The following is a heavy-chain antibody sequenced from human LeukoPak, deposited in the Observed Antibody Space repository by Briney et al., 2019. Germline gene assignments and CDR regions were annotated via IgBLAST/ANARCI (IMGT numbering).Heavy chain of an antibody. CDR1: GFTFSSYW. D-gene: IGHD1-26*01. J-gene: IGHJ6*03. CDR2: IKQDGIEK. V-gene: IGHV3-7*01. Sequence: GGSLRLSCAASGFTFSSYWMSWVRQAPGKGLEGVANIKQDGIEKYYVDSGKGRFTISRYKAKNSLYLQMTSLRAEATAVYYCARVESGSYYYYSYMDVWGKGPTVTISS. CDR3: ARVESGSYYYYSYMDV.